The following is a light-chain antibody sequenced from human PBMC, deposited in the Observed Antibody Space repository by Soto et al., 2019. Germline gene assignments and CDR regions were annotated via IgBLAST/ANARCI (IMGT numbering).Light chain of an antibody. J-gene: IGKJ2*01. CDR3: QQSFITQPYA. CDR2: GAT. Sequence: DIQMTQSPSSLSASVGDRVTITCRASQNISIFLNWYQQRPGKAPKLLIYGATSLQTGVPSRFSGSGSGTDCTLAIRDLQPEDYATYFCQQSFITQPYAFGQGAKL. CDR1: QNISIF. V-gene: IGKV1-39*01.